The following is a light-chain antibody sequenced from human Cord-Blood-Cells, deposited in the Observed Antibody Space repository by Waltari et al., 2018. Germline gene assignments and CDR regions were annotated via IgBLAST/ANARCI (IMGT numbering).Light chain of an antibody. Sequence: GSPGQSITISCTGTSSDVGGYNYVSWYQQHPGKAPKLMIYDVSNRPSGVSNRFSGSKSGNTASLTISGLQAEDEADYYCSSYTSSSTLDVVFGGGTKLTVL. CDR3: SSYTSSSTLDVV. CDR1: SSDVGGYNY. J-gene: IGLJ2*01. CDR2: DVS. V-gene: IGLV2-14*04.